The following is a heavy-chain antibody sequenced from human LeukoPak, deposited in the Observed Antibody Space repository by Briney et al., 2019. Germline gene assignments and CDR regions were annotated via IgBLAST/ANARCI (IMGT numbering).Heavy chain of an antibody. D-gene: IGHD6-13*01. V-gene: IGHV1-69*04. CDR3: ARDLPIAAAGSANFDY. CDR1: GGTFSSYA. Sequence: ASVKVSCKASGGTFSSYAISWVRQAPGQGLEWMGRIIPILGIANYAQKFQGRVTITADKSTSTAYMELSSLRSEDTAVYYCARDLPIAAAGSANFDYWGQGTLVTVSS. CDR2: IIPILGIA. J-gene: IGHJ4*02.